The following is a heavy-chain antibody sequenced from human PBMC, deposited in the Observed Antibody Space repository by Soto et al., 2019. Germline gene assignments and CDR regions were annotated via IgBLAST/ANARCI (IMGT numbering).Heavy chain of an antibody. CDR2: ITGGGDIA. Sequence: EVQLLESGGGFVQPGGSLRLACVASGFSFRSHGMNWVRQAPGKGLEWVSGITGGGDIAYYADAVRGRFTISRDNAESTLFLQLNGLRDEDTAIYYCARDEAYIQFAPWGQGTQVAVSS. D-gene: IGHD2-15*01. CDR1: GFSFRSHG. V-gene: IGHV3-23*01. CDR3: ARDEAYIQFAP. J-gene: IGHJ5*02.